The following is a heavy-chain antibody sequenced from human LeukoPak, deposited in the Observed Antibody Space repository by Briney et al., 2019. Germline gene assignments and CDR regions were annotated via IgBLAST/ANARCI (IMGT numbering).Heavy chain of an antibody. J-gene: IGHJ4*02. CDR1: GGSISSSSYY. CDR3: ARAKQQLVLMTL. CDR2: IYYSGST. V-gene: IGHV4-39*07. D-gene: IGHD6-13*01. Sequence: SETLSLTCTVSGGSISSSSYYWGWIRPPPGKGLEWIGSIYYSGSTYYNPSLKSRVTISVDTSKNQFSLKLSSVTAADTAVYYCARAKQQLVLMTLWGQGTLVTVPS.